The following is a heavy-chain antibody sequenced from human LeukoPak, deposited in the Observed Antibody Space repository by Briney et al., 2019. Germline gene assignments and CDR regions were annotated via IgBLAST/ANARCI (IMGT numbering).Heavy chain of an antibody. Sequence: LTGGSLRLSCAASGFTFSSYAMHWVRQAPGKGLEWVAVISYDGSNKYYADSVKGRFTISRDNSKNTLYLQMNSLRAEDTAVYYCARDRFKAAAGVFDYWGQGTLVTVSS. CDR1: GFTFSSYA. CDR2: ISYDGSNK. J-gene: IGHJ4*02. V-gene: IGHV3-30-3*01. CDR3: ARDRFKAAAGVFDY. D-gene: IGHD6-13*01.